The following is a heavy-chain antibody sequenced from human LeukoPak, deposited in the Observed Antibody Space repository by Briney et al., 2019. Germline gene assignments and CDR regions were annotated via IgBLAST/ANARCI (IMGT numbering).Heavy chain of an antibody. CDR3: AREYRIAAVGGLDV. Sequence: GRSLRLSCAASGFTFSAYSLHWLRQAPGKGLEWVADLSYDGSNQYYADSVKGRFTISRDTSKNVLYLQMNSLGAEDTAVYYCAREYRIAAVGGLDVWGKGITVTVSS. D-gene: IGHD6-25*01. CDR1: GFTFSAYS. CDR2: LSYDGSNQ. J-gene: IGHJ6*04. V-gene: IGHV3-30*04.